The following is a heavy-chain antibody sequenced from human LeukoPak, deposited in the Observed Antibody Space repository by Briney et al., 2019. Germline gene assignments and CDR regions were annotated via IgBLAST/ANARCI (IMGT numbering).Heavy chain of an antibody. D-gene: IGHD2-21*02. V-gene: IGHV1-69*13. J-gene: IGHJ4*02. Sequence: SVKVSCKASGGSSRKFGINWVRQAPGQGLERMGGFIPVFGTTKIAQKFQGRMTFNADESTDTTYMELSGLTSEDTAVYYCARVRRDAVVVTATPGSYYFDYWGQGTLVIVS. CDR2: FIPVFGTT. CDR1: GGSSRKFG. CDR3: ARVRRDAVVVTATPGSYYFDY.